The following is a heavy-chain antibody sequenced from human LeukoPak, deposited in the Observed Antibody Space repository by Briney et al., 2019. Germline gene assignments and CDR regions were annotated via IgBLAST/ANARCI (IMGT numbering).Heavy chain of an antibody. Sequence: ASVTVSCTASGYTFTSYGISCVRQAPGQGLEWMGWISTSNGDINYAQKLQGRVTMTTDTSTSTADMELRNLISDDTAVYYCARDKYYDILTGYYRGGMDVWGQGTTVTVSS. J-gene: IGHJ6*02. D-gene: IGHD3-9*01. CDR1: GYTFTSYG. V-gene: IGHV1-18*01. CDR3: ARDKYYDILTGYYRGGMDV. CDR2: ISTSNGDI.